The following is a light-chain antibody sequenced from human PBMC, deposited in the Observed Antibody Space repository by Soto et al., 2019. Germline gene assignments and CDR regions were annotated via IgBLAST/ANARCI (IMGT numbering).Light chain of an antibody. V-gene: IGKV3-15*01. Sequence: EIVMTQSPATLSVSPGERPNLSCRSRQSVSSHLAWYQQKPGQAPRLLSYGASTRATGIPARFSGSGSGTEFTLTISSLQSEDFAVYYCQQYNNWPPLTFGGGTKVEIK. J-gene: IGKJ4*01. CDR2: GAS. CDR3: QQYNNWPPLT. CDR1: QSVSSH.